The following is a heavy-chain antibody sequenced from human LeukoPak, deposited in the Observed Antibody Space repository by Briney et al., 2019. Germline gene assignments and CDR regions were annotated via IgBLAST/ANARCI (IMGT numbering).Heavy chain of an antibody. CDR2: IKQDGSEK. CDR3: ARSYSSGWFAFDY. V-gene: IGHV3-7*01. J-gene: IGHJ4*02. Sequence: GGSLRLSCAASGFTFSSYSMNWVRQAPGKGLEWVANIKQDGSEKYYVDSVKGRFTISRDNAKNSLYLQMNSLRAEDTAVYYCARSYSSGWFAFDYWGQGTLVTVSS. CDR1: GFTFSSYS. D-gene: IGHD6-19*01.